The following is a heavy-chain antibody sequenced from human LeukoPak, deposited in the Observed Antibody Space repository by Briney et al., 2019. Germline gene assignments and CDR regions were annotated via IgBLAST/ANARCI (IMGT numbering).Heavy chain of an antibody. J-gene: IGHJ3*02. CDR1: GFTFSSYE. D-gene: IGHD2-8*01. CDR2: ISSRGRTI. Sequence: GVSLRLSCASSGFTFSSYEMNGVRQARGRGREGGSDISSRGRTIYYADAVKGRFTISGDNAKSSLYLQMKRLRAEQKALYSCARKYSTNGVCSGLADFDIRGQGTMVTVHS. V-gene: IGHV3-48*03. CDR3: ARKYSTNGVCSGLADFDI.